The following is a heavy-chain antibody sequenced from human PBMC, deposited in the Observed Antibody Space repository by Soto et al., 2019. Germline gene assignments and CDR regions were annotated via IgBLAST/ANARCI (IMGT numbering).Heavy chain of an antibody. V-gene: IGHV1-3*01. Sequence: QVQLVQSGAEVEKPGASVKVSCKASGYTFTNYAVHWVRQAPGQRLEWMGWINAGNGNTRFSQNLQGRVTITRDTSARTVYMDLSSLISGDTAVYYCARGHLAVVPVASWFYYMDVWGKGTTVTVSS. CDR3: ARGHLAVVPVASWFYYMDV. CDR2: INAGNGNT. CDR1: GYTFTNYA. J-gene: IGHJ6*03. D-gene: IGHD2-2*01.